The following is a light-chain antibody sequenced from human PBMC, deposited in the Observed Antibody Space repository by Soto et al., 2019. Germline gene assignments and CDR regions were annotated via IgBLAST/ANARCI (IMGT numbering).Light chain of an antibody. CDR1: QDIGSH. J-gene: IGKJ5*01. CDR2: FAS. Sequence: DIQITQSPSSLSASVGDRVTITCRASQDIGSHLAWYQQKPEKAPKSLIYFASTLQSGVPSRFSASGSGTDFTLTISSLQPEDFATYYCQQFRSFPITFGQGTRLEIK. V-gene: IGKV1D-16*01. CDR3: QQFRSFPIT.